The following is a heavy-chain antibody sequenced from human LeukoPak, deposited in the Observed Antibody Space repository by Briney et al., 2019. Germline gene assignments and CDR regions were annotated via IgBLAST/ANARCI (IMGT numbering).Heavy chain of an antibody. CDR1: GYTFTSYD. J-gene: IGHJ5*02. V-gene: IGHV1-8*01. CDR3: AKVVSGWYGTKVSNAPTPDWFDP. CDR2: MNPNSGNT. Sequence: ASVKVSCRASGYTFTSYDINWVRQATGQGLEWMGWMNPNSGNTGYAQKFQGRVTMTRNTSISTAYMELSSLRSEDTAVYYCAKVVSGWYGTKVSNAPTPDWFDPWGQGTLVTVSS. D-gene: IGHD6-19*01.